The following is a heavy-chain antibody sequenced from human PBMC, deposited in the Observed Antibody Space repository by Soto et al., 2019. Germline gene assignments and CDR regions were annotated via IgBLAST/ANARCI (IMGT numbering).Heavy chain of an antibody. D-gene: IGHD3-22*01. CDR2: VFHSGTT. Sequence: PSETLSLTCAVSGFSINSGYFWGWIRQTPGKGLEWIGNVFHSGTTYYNPSLKSRVTISVETSKNQFSLNLRSVTAADTAIYYCARDPHYYENVDYLDYWGQGTLVTAPQ. CDR1: GFSINSGYF. J-gene: IGHJ4*02. CDR3: ARDPHYYENVDYLDY. V-gene: IGHV4-38-2*02.